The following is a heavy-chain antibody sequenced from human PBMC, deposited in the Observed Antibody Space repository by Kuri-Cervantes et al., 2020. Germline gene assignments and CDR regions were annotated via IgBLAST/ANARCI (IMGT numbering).Heavy chain of an antibody. J-gene: IGHJ6*02. V-gene: IGHV3-33*01. CDR1: GFTFSSYG. CDR3: ARDQVDIVATIYYYYYYSMDV. CDR2: IWYDGSNK. D-gene: IGHD5-12*01. Sequence: GESLKISCAASGFTFSSYGMHWVRRAPGKGLEWVAVIWYDGSNKYYADSVKGRFTISRDNSKNTLYLQMNSLRAEDTAVYYCARDQVDIVATIYYYYYYSMDVWGQGTTVTVSS.